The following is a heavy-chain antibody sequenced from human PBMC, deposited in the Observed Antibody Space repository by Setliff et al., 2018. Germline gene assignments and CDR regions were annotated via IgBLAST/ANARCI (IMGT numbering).Heavy chain of an antibody. CDR2: IYYSGST. D-gene: IGHD3-22*01. V-gene: IGHV4-39*01. CDR1: GGSISTSSY. CDR3: ARHHAQYYSDSRDYYYEDWYFDL. J-gene: IGHJ2*01. Sequence: PSETLSLTCTVSGGSISTSSYWGWIRQPPGKGLEWIGSIYYSGSTYYNPSLKSRVTISVDTSKNQFSLKVNSVTAADTAIYYFARHHAQYYSDSRDYYYEDWYFDLWGRGTLVTVSS.